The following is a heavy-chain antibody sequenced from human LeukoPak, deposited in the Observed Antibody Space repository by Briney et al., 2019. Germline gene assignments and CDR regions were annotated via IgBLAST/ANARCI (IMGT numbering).Heavy chain of an antibody. D-gene: IGHD3-10*02. CDR1: GYTFTSYD. J-gene: IGHJ6*02. Sequence: ASVKVSCKASGYTFTSYDINWVRQAPGQGLEWMGWMNPNSGNTGYAQKFQGRVSMTRDTSISTAYMELSSLRSEDTAVYYCARGPVEAVFGVSTEDWGQGTTVTVS. CDR3: ARGPVEAVFGVSTED. CDR2: MNPNSGNT. V-gene: IGHV1-8*01.